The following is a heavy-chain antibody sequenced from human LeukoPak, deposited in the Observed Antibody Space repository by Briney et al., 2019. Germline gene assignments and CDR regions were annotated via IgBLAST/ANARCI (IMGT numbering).Heavy chain of an antibody. CDR2: ISYHGSNK. CDR3: ARDSEQAASYFDY. Sequence: PGRSLRLSCAASGFTFSSFAMNCVRQAPGKGLEWVALISYHGSNKYYADSMKGRFTISRDNSKNTLYLELNSLRAEDTAVYYCARDSEQAASYFDYWGQGTLVTVSS. J-gene: IGHJ4*02. V-gene: IGHV3-30-3*01. CDR1: GFTFSSFA. D-gene: IGHD6-25*01.